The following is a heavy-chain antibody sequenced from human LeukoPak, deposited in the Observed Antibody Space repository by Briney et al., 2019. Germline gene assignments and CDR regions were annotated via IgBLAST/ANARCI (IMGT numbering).Heavy chain of an antibody. CDR1: GFTFSSYG. J-gene: IGHJ5*02. CDR3: AKLLDSGYDYNWFDP. D-gene: IGHD5-12*01. V-gene: IGHV3-30*02. CDR2: IRYDGSNK. Sequence: GVSLRLSCAASGFTFSSYGMHWVRQAPGKGLEWVAFIRYDGSNKYYADSVKGRFTISRDNSKNTLYLQMNSLRAEDTAVYYCAKLLDSGYDYNWFDPWGQGTLVTVSS.